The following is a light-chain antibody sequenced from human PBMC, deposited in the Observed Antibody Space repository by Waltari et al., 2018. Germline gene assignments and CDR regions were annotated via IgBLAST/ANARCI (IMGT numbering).Light chain of an antibody. V-gene: IGKV4-1*01. CDR2: WAS. Sequence: DFVMTQSPDSLAVSLGGRATINCRSSPTILDNADKSNYLALYQHKPGQPPKLLISWASARESGVPDRFTGSGSGTDFTLTITSLQAEDVAIYYCQQYYATPRTFGQGTKVEVK. J-gene: IGKJ1*01. CDR1: PTILDNADKSNY. CDR3: QQYYATPRT.